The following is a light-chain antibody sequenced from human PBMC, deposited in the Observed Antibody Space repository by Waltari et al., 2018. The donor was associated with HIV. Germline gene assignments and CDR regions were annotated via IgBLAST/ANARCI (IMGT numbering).Light chain of an antibody. CDR1: HNISGF. Sequence: IQLTHSPSSLSAYLADNVTITCRPSHNISGFLNWYQQQPGKAPKLLVFATSSLQSGVPSRFKGSASGMDFSLTINSLHPEDFATYYCQQSFSGFSFGPGTSVD. J-gene: IGKJ3*01. CDR2: ATS. CDR3: QQSFSGFS. V-gene: IGKV1-39*01.